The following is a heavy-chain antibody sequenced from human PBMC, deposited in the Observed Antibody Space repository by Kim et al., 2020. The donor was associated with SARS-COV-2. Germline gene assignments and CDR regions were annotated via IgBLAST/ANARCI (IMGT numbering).Heavy chain of an antibody. CDR2: ST. Sequence: STYHADSVKGRFTISRDNSKNTLYLQLNSLRAEDTAVYYCAKGWEHAFDIWGQGTMVTVSS. V-gene: IGHV3-23*03. J-gene: IGHJ3*02. D-gene: IGHD1-26*01. CDR3: AKGWEHAFDI.